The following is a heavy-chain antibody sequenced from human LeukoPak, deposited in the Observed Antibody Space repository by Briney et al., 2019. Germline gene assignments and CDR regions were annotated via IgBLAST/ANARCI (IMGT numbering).Heavy chain of an antibody. D-gene: IGHD3-22*01. V-gene: IGHV3-66*02. CDR2: IYSGGST. CDR3: ARDYSSGYENYFDY. CDR1: GFTVSSNY. Sequence: GGSLRLSCAASGFTVSSNYMSWVRQAPGKGLEWVSVIYSGGSTYYADSVKSRFTISRDNSKNTLYLQMNSLRAEDTAVYYCARDYSSGYENYFDYWGQGTLVTVSS. J-gene: IGHJ4*02.